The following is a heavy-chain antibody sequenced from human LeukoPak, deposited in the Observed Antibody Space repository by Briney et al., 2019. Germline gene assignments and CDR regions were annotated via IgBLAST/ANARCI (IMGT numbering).Heavy chain of an antibody. Sequence: SETLSLTCTVSGGSISSYYWNWIRQPPGKGLEWIGYIYHSGSTNYNPSLKSRVTISVDTSKNQFSLKLSSVTAADTAVYYCARGGDCGGGCFDYWGQGTLVTVSS. V-gene: IGHV4-59*12. CDR1: GGSISSYY. CDR2: IYHSGST. J-gene: IGHJ4*02. D-gene: IGHD2-21*02. CDR3: ARGGDCGGGCFDY.